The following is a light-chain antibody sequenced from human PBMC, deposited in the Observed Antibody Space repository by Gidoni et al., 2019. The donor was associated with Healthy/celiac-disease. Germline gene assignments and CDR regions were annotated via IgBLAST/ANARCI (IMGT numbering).Light chain of an antibody. J-gene: IGLJ3*02. CDR3: SSYTSSSTLKV. CDR1: SSDVGGYNY. V-gene: IGLV2-14*03. CDR2: DVS. Sequence: QSALTQPASVSGSPGQSITISCTGTSSDVGGYNYVSWYQQHPGKAPKLMVYDVSHRPSGVSNRFSGSKSGNTASLTISGLQAEEEADYYCSSYTSSSTLKVFGGGTKLTVL.